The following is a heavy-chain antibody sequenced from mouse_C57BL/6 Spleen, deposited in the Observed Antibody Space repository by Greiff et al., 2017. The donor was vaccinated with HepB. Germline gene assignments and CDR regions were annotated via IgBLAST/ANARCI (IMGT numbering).Heavy chain of an antibody. CDR2: INPSSGYT. Sequence: QVQLKESGAELAKPGASVKLSCKASGYTFTSYWMHWVKQRPGQGLEWIGYINPSSGYTKYNQKFKDKATLTADKSSSTAYMQLSSLTYEDSAVYYCARGGTTVVATDYYAMDYWGQGTSVTVSS. CDR3: ARGGTTVVATDYYAMDY. CDR1: GYTFTSYW. D-gene: IGHD1-1*01. J-gene: IGHJ4*01. V-gene: IGHV1-7*01.